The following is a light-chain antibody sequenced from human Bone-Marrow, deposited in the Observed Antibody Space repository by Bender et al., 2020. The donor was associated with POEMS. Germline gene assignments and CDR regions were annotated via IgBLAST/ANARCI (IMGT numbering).Light chain of an antibody. V-gene: IGLV3-1*01. CDR3: QSYDGSLVL. CDR1: NLGQRY. Sequence: DLSQPPSVSVSPGQTATISCSGSNLGQRYVCWYQIKSGQSPVLVIYQDSKRPPEMPERFSGSNSGNTATLTIAGTQPMDEADYFCQSYDGSLVLFGGGTKLTVL. J-gene: IGLJ2*01. CDR2: QDS.